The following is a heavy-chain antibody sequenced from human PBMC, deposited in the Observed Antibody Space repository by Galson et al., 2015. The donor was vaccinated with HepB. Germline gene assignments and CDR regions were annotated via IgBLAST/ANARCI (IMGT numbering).Heavy chain of an antibody. J-gene: IGHJ4*02. Sequence: SLRLSCAASGFTFSDHGMHWVRQAPGKGLEWVAFIRYDGNDKYYEDSVKGRFTISRDNSKNTLYLQMNNLRTEDTALYFCSKDLGGGWFLDWGQGVPVTVSS. CDR1: GFTFSDHG. CDR3: SKDLGGGWFLD. V-gene: IGHV3-30*02. CDR2: IRYDGNDK. D-gene: IGHD6-19*01.